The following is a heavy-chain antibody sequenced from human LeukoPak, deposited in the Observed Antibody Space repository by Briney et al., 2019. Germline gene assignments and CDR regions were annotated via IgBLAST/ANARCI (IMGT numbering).Heavy chain of an antibody. J-gene: IGHJ4*02. Sequence: GGSLRLSCAASGFTFSTYDMNWVRQAPGEGLEWLSFISSGASAIYYADSVKGRFIISRDNAKNSLYLQMNTLRDEDTALYYCARYGRLGGTSFDYWGQGTLVTVSS. V-gene: IGHV3-48*03. CDR3: ARYGRLGGTSFDY. CDR2: ISSGASAI. CDR1: GFTFSTYD. D-gene: IGHD4-23*01.